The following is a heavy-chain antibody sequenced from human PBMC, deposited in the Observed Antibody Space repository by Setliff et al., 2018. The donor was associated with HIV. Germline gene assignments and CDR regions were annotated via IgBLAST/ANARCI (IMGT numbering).Heavy chain of an antibody. CDR3: AMLDTSDYFRNNWFDS. V-gene: IGHV4-61*09. Sequence: SETLSLTCTVSGGSLSSGTYYWSWIRQPAGKGLEWIGHIYTDGSTNFNPSLRSRVTISADTPKNQLSLKLTSVTAADTAVYYCAMLDTSDYFRNNWFDSWGQGTLVTVSS. J-gene: IGHJ5*01. D-gene: IGHD3-22*01. CDR1: GGSLSSGTYY. CDR2: IYTDGST.